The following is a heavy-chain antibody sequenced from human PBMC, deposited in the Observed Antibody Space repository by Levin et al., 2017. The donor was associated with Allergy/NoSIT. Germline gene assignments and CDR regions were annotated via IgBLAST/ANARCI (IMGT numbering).Heavy chain of an antibody. CDR3: AKGLDEGVDFWSGHHYDHGMDV. D-gene: IGHD3-3*01. J-gene: IGHJ6*02. Sequence: GGSLRLSCAASGFTFSSYAMSWVRQAPGKGLEWFSANSGRGGSTYYAASVKGRFTISRDNSKNTLYLQMNSLRAEDTAVYYCAKGLDEGVDFWSGHHYDHGMDVWGQGTTVTVSS. CDR2: NSGRGGST. CDR1: GFTFSSYA. V-gene: IGHV3-23*01.